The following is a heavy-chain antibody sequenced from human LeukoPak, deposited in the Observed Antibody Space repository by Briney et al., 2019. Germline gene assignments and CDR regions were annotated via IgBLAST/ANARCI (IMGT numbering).Heavy chain of an antibody. Sequence: PLRLSCASSGFTFSSYSMNWGRQAPGKGLDWFSFISSSGSYISSADLVKGRFTISRDNAKISLYLQMNSLRVEDTAVYYCARDSGACSGGSCLNDAFDIWGQGTMVTVSS. CDR3: ARDSGACSGGSCLNDAFDI. J-gene: IGHJ3*02. CDR2: ISSSGSYI. CDR1: GFTFSSYS. D-gene: IGHD2-15*01. V-gene: IGHV3-21*01.